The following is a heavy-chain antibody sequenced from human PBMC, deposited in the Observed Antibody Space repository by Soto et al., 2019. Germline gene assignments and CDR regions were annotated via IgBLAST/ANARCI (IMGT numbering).Heavy chain of an antibody. V-gene: IGHV1-18*01. J-gene: IGHJ6*02. CDR2: ISAYNGNT. D-gene: IGHD2-21*01. CDR1: GYTFISHS. CDR3: ARGAFCGGAPGCRDMDV. Sequence: ASVKVSCKSSGYTFISHSITWVRRAPGQGLEWMGRISAYNGNTNYAQKLQGRVTMTTDTSTNTAYMELRNLRSDDTAVYYCARGAFCGGAPGCRDMDVWGQGTTVTVSS.